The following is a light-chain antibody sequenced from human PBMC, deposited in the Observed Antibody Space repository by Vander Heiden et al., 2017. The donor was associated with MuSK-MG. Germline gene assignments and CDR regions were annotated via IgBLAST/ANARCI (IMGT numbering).Light chain of an antibody. CDR2: DVS. V-gene: IGLV2-11*01. CDR1: SSDVGGYKD. J-gene: IGLJ1*01. CDR3: CSYAGSYSFV. Sequence: QSALTQPRSVSGSPGQSVLISCTGTSSDVGGYKDVSWYQQHPGKAPKLMIYDVSKRPSGGTERFSGCKTGNTASLTISGLQAEDEADYYCCSYAGSYSFVFGTGTKVTVL.